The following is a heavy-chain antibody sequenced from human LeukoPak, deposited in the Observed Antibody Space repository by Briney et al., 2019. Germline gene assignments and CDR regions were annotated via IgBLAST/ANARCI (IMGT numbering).Heavy chain of an antibody. J-gene: IGHJ4*02. D-gene: IGHD2-8*01. CDR2: INHSGGT. Sequence: TSETLSLTCAVYGGSFSGYYWSWIRQPPGKGLEWIGEINHSGGTNYNPSLKSRVTISVDTSKNQFSLKLTSVTAADTAVCYCARRTVYCTNGECYSVNFDFWGQGNLVTVSS. CDR3: ARRTVYCTNGECYSVNFDF. V-gene: IGHV4-34*01. CDR1: GGSFSGYY.